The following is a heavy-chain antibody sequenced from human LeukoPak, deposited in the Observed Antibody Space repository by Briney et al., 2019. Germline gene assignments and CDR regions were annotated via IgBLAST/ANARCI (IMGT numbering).Heavy chain of an antibody. D-gene: IGHD3-3*01. CDR1: GGSISSSSHY. CDR3: ARGGKTIFGVVTTNWFDP. Sequence: SETLSLTCTVSGGSISSSSHYWGRIRQPPGKGLEWIGSIYYSGSTYYNPSFKSRVTISVDTSKNQFSLKLSSVTAADTAVYYCARGGKTIFGVVTTNWFDPWGQGTLVTVSS. CDR2: IYYSGST. V-gene: IGHV4-39*01. J-gene: IGHJ5*02.